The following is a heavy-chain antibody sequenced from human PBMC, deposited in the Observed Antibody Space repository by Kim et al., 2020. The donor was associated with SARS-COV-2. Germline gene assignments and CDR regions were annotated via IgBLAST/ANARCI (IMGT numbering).Heavy chain of an antibody. D-gene: IGHD2-2*01. Sequence: GESLKISCKGSGYSFTSYWISWVRQMPGKGLEWMGRIDPSDSYTNYSPSFQGHVTISADKSISTAYLQWSSLKASDTAMYYCARTPTQQVVPAADWFLFDYWGQGTLVTVSS. CDR1: GYSFTSYW. J-gene: IGHJ4*02. CDR2: IDPSDSYT. CDR3: ARTPTQQVVPAADWFLFDY. V-gene: IGHV5-10-1*01.